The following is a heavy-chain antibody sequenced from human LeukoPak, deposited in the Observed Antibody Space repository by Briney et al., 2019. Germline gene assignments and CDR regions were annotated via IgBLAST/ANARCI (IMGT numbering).Heavy chain of an antibody. D-gene: IGHD6-19*01. J-gene: IGHJ4*02. CDR3: ARDRGEQWLVESLDY. Sequence: SVKVSCKSSGGTFSSYAIIWVRQAPGQGLEWMGGIIPIFGTANYAQKFQGRVTITADESTSTAYMELSSLRSEDTAVYYCARDRGEQWLVESLDYWGQGTLVTVSS. V-gene: IGHV1-69*13. CDR2: IIPIFGTA. CDR1: GGTFSSYA.